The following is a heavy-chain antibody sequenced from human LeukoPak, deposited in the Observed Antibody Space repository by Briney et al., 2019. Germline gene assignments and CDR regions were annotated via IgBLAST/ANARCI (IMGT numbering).Heavy chain of an antibody. CDR1: GFTFTNYG. CDR3: ARDQTYYYDSSGYLFDY. V-gene: IGHV3-30*03. CDR2: ISYDGSNK. D-gene: IGHD3-22*01. J-gene: IGHJ4*02. Sequence: PGRSLRLSCAASGFTFTNYGIHWVRRAPGKGLEWVAVISYDGSNKYYADSVKGRFTISRDNSKNTLYLQMNSLRAEDTAVYYCARDQTYYYDSSGYLFDYWGQGTLVTVSS.